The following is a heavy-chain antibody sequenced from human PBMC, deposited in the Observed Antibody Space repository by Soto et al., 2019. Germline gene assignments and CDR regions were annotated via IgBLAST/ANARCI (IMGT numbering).Heavy chain of an antibody. CDR2: IYYSGST. CDR3: ARDSGRYTRAFSGMDV. V-gene: IGHV4-31*03. Sequence: PSETLSLTCTVSGGSISSGGYYWSWIRQHPGKGLEWIGYIYYSGSTYYNPSLKSRVTISVDTSKNQFSLKLSSVTAADTAVYYCARDSGRYTRAFSGMDVWGQGNTVTVSS. CDR1: GGSISSGGYY. D-gene: IGHD1-26*01. J-gene: IGHJ6*02.